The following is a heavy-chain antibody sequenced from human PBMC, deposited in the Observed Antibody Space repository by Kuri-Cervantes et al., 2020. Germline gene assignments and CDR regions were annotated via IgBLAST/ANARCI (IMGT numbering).Heavy chain of an antibody. CDR2: IWYDGSNK. D-gene: IGHD2-21*02. CDR1: GFTFSSYG. Sequence: GESLKISCAASGFTFSSYGMHWVRQAPGKGLEWVAVIWYDGSNKYYADSVKGRFTISRDNSKSTLYLQMNSLRAEDTAVYYCAQVAVTPIFDYWGQGTLVTVSS. J-gene: IGHJ4*02. V-gene: IGHV3-33*06. CDR3: AQVAVTPIFDY.